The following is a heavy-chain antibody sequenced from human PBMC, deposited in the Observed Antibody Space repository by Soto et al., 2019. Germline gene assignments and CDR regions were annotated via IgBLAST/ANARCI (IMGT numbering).Heavy chain of an antibody. CDR3: TRDPMTTVTTYYYYGMDV. CDR1: GYTFTSYA. Sequence: ASVKVSCKASGYTFTSYAMHWVRQAPGQGLEWMGWISAYNGNTNYAQKLQGRVTMTTDTSTSTAYMELRSLRSDDTAVYYCTRDPMTTVTTYYYYGMDVWGQGTTVTVS. V-gene: IGHV1-18*01. CDR2: ISAYNGNT. J-gene: IGHJ6*02. D-gene: IGHD4-17*01.